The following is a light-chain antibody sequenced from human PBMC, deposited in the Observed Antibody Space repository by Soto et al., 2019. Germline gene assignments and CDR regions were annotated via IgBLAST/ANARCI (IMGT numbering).Light chain of an antibody. Sequence: EIVLTQSPATLSLSPGESATLSCRASKNVAKYLDWYQQKPGQAPRLLIYESSNRATGIAARFSGGGSGTDFTLTISSLQPEDFATYYCLQDYEYPAFGGGTKVDI. CDR2: ESS. V-gene: IGKV3-11*01. CDR1: KNVAKY. CDR3: LQDYEYPA. J-gene: IGKJ4*01.